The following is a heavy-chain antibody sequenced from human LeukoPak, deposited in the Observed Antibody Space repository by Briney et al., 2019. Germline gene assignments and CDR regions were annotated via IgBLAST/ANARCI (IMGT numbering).Heavy chain of an antibody. CDR1: GGSFSGYY. J-gene: IGHJ4*02. V-gene: IGHV4-34*01. CDR2: INQSGST. CDR3: ARRVKRWLQFFRGFDY. D-gene: IGHD5-24*01. Sequence: PSETLSLTCAVYGGSFSGYYWSWIRQPPGKGLEWIGEINQSGSTNYNPAPKSRVTISVATTKHQFSLMLTSVTAADTAVYYCARRVKRWLQFFRGFDYWGQGTLVTVSS.